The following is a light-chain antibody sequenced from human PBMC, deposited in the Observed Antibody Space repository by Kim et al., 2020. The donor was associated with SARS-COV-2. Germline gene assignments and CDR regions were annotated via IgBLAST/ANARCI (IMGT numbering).Light chain of an antibody. CDR2: GAS. Sequence: VSPGERATPSCRASQSANSNLAWYQQKPGQAPRLLIYGASTRATDIPARFSGSGSGTNFTLTISCLQSEDFAVYYCQQYDKWPLTFGGGTKVEIK. CDR1: QSANSN. J-gene: IGKJ4*01. V-gene: IGKV3-15*01. CDR3: QQYDKWPLT.